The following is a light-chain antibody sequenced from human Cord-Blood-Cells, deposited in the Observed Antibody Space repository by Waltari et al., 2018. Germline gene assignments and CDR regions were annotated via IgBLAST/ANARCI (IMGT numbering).Light chain of an antibody. CDR2: AAS. V-gene: IGKV1-39*01. Sequence: DIQMTQSPSSLSASVGDRVTITCRASQSISSYLNWYQQKPGKAHKLLIYAASSLRSGVPSRFSGSGSGTDFTLTISSLQPEDFATYYCQQSYSTPQGLTFGGGTKVEI. J-gene: IGKJ4*01. CDR1: QSISSY. CDR3: QQSYSTPQGLT.